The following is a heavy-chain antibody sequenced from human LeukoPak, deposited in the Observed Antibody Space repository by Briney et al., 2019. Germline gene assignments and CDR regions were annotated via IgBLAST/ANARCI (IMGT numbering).Heavy chain of an antibody. CDR3: ARGVSVVVPAALERYFDY. Sequence: GGSLRLSCAASGFTFSSYAMHWVRQAPGKGLEWVAVISYDGSNKYYADSVKGRFTISRDNSKNTLYLQMNSLRAEDTAVYYCARGVSVVVPAALERYFDYWGQGTLVTASS. J-gene: IGHJ4*02. CDR2: ISYDGSNK. V-gene: IGHV3-30*04. CDR1: GFTFSSYA. D-gene: IGHD2-2*01.